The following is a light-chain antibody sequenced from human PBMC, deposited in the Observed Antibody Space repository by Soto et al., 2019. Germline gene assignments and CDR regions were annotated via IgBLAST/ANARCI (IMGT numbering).Light chain of an antibody. V-gene: IGLV2-14*03. J-gene: IGLJ1*01. CDR1: SSDIGAYEY. CDR3: LSHTTSRTYV. Sequence: QSVVTQPASVSGSPGQAITISCRGTSSDIGAYEYVSWYQQHPGKPPKLMIYNVNNRPSGVSYRFSGSKSGNTASLTISRLQPEDEADYYCLSHTTSRTYVFGPGTKVTVL. CDR2: NVN.